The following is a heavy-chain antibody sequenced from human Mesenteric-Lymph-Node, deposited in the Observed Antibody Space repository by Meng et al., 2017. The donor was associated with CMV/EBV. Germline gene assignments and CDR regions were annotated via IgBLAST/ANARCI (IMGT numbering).Heavy chain of an antibody. CDR3: AREANIAATGSGSFDP. Sequence: GSLRLSCTVSGGSISSYYWSWIRQPPGKGLEWIGYVYSSGTTNHNPSLQSRVTISVDTSKNQFSLKLSSVTAADTAVYYCAREANIAATGSGSFDPWGQGTLVTVSS. CDR2: VYSSGTT. D-gene: IGHD6-13*01. J-gene: IGHJ5*02. CDR1: GGSISSYY. V-gene: IGHV4-59*12.